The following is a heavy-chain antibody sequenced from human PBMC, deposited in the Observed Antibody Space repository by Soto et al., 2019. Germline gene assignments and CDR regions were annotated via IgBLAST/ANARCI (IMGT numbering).Heavy chain of an antibody. J-gene: IGHJ4*02. CDR3: ARELVGHTRKIDY. CDR1: GFTFSSYS. D-gene: IGHD3-3*01. CDR2: ISSSSSYI. Sequence: GGSLRLSCAASGFTFSSYSMNWVRQAPGKGLEWVSSISSSSSYIYYADSVKGRFTISRDNAKNSLYLQMNSLRAEDTAVYYCARELVGHTRKIDYWGQGTLVTVSS. V-gene: IGHV3-21*01.